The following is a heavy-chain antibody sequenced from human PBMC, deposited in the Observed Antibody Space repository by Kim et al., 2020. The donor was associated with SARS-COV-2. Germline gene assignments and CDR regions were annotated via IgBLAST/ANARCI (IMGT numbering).Heavy chain of an antibody. CDR1: GGSISSGGYY. Sequence: SETLSLTCTVSGGSISSGGYYWSWIRQHPGKGLEWIGYIYYSGSTYYNPSLKSRVTISVDTSKNQFSLKLSSVTAADTAVYYCARAVGTHYDILTGYYPGWRQGTLVTVSS. D-gene: IGHD3-9*01. CDR3: ARAVGTHYDILTGYYPG. V-gene: IGHV4-31*03. CDR2: IYYSGST. J-gene: IGHJ4*02.